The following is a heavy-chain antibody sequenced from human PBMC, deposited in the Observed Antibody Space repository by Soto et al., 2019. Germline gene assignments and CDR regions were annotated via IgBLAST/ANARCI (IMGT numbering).Heavy chain of an antibody. CDR2: IYYTGST. J-gene: IGHJ4*02. V-gene: IGHV4-59*01. Sequence: PSETLSVTCTVSGGSISSYYWSWIRQPPGKGLEWIAYIYYTGSTNYNPSLKSRVTLSADTSKNQFSLKLISVTAADTAMYYCARVDSSGSYFDYWGQGTLVTVSS. D-gene: IGHD3-22*01. CDR1: GGSISSYY. CDR3: ARVDSSGSYFDY.